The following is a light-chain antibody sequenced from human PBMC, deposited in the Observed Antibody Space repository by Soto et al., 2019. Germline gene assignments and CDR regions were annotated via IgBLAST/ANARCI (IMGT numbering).Light chain of an antibody. V-gene: IGKV1-33*01. J-gene: IGKJ2*03. CDR3: QHYDNVPYS. CDR1: QDISNY. Sequence: DIQMTQSPSSLSASVGDRVIITCQASQDISNYLNWYQQKPGKAPKLLIYDASNLETGVPSRFSGSGSGTDFTFTISSLQPEDIATYYCQHYDNVPYSFGQGTKLEIK. CDR2: DAS.